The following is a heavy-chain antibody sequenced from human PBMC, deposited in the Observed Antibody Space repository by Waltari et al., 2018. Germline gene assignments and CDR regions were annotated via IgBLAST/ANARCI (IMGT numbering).Heavy chain of an antibody. Sequence: QVQLQQWGARLLKPSDPLSLTYAVHGGPLRGFYWSWIRPPPGKGLEWIGEIYYSGDVNYNPSLKSRLTISVDTSKNQFSLKLTSVTAADTAVYYCARWPSTQYEFWGQGTLVTVSS. CDR3: ARWPSTQYEF. V-gene: IGHV4-34*01. CDR2: IYYSGDV. D-gene: IGHD2-2*01. CDR1: GGPLRGFY. J-gene: IGHJ4*02.